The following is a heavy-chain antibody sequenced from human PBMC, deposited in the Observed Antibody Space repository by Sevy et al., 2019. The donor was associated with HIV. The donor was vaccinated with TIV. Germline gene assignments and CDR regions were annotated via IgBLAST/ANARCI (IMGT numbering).Heavy chain of an antibody. CDR3: ARDSVVVAASDFDY. CDR2: ISSSSSTI. J-gene: IGHJ4*02. Sequence: GGSLRLSCAASGFTFSSYSMNWVRQAPGKGLEWVSYISSSSSTIYYADSVKGRFTISRDNAKNSLYLQMYSLRAEDTAVYYCARDSVVVAASDFDYWGQGTLVTVSS. D-gene: IGHD2-15*01. V-gene: IGHV3-48*01. CDR1: GFTFSSYS.